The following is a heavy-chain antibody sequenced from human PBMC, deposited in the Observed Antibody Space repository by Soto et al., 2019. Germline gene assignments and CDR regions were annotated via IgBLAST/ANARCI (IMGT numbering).Heavy chain of an antibody. CDR3: AKYGFPGYYDTSGYPGAFDY. D-gene: IGHD3-22*01. Sequence: PGGALRVGCSASGVTLSSYAMSWVRQAPGKGPEWVSAISGSGGSSYYADSVKGRFTISRDNSKNTLYLQMRSLRAEDTAVYYCAKYGFPGYYDTSGYPGAFDYWGRGTLVTVSS. CDR1: GVTLSSYA. J-gene: IGHJ4*02. CDR2: ISGSGGSS. V-gene: IGHV3-23*01.